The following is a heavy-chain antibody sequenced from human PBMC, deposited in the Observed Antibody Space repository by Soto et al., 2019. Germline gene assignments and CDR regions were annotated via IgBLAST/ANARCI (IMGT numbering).Heavy chain of an antibody. Sequence: ASVKVSCKASGYTFTSYGISWVRQPPGQGLEWMGWISAYNGNTNYAQKLQGRVTMTTDTSTSTAYMELRSLRSDDTAVYYCARVFSGYYDFWSGYPPNNWFDPWGQGTLVTVSS. CDR3: ARVFSGYYDFWSGYPPNNWFDP. J-gene: IGHJ5*02. CDR2: ISAYNGNT. D-gene: IGHD3-3*01. V-gene: IGHV1-18*01. CDR1: GYTFTSYG.